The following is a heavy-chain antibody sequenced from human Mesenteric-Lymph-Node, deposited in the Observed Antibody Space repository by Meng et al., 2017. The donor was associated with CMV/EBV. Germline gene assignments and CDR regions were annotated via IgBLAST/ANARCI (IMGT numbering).Heavy chain of an antibody. CDR2: ISSSSSFI. D-gene: IGHD1-26*01. J-gene: IGHJ4*02. CDR1: GFIFSTYS. V-gene: IGHV3-21*01. Sequence: GESLKISCAASGFIFSTYSMNWVRQAPGKGLEWVSSISSSSSFIYYADSVKGRFTISRDNAKNSLYLQMNSLRAEDTAVYYCEREGVGATTYSLYYFDYWGKGTLVTAPQ. CDR3: EREGVGATTYSLYYFDY.